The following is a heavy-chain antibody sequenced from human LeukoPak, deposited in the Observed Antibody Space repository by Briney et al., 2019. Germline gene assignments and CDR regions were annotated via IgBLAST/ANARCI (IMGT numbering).Heavy chain of an antibody. J-gene: IGHJ4*02. D-gene: IGHD3-3*01. CDR3: AAAPLNEFWWKF. CDR2: FDPDVGET. CDR1: GDSLNLLS. V-gene: IGHV1-24*01. Sequence: ASVKVSCNVSGDSLNLLSMHWVRQVPGKGLEWMGGFDPDVGETVSAQHFRDRVTMTEDTSTDTAYMHLTNLRPEDTAIYYCAAAPLNEFWWKFWGQGTLVTVSS.